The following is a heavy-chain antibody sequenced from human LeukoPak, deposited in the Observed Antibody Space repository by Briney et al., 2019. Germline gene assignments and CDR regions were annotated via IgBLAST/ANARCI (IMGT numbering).Heavy chain of an antibody. CDR1: GGSISSGSYY. CDR2: IYTSGST. V-gene: IGHV4-61*02. CDR3: ATAGPSFPHFEY. J-gene: IGHJ4*02. D-gene: IGHD2/OR15-2a*01. Sequence: SETLSLTCTVSGGSISSGSYYWSWIRQPAGKGLEWIGRIYTSGSTNYNPSLKSRVTISVDTSKNQFSLKLSSVTAADTAVYYCATAGPSFPHFEYWGQGTLVTVSS.